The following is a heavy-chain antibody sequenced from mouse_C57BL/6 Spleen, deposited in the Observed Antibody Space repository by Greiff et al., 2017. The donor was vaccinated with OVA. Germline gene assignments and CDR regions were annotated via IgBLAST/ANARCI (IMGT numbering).Heavy chain of an antibody. CDR3: EREMGRAMDY. D-gene: IGHD4-1*01. CDR1: GFTFSGYA. J-gene: IGHJ4*01. CDR2: ISDGGSYT. Sequence: EVKVVESGGGLVKPGGSLKLSCAASGFTFSGYAMSWVRQTPEKRLEWVATISDGGSYTYYPDNVKGRATFSRDNAKNNLYLQMSHLKSEDTAMYCCEREMGRAMDYWGKGTSVTVSS. V-gene: IGHV5-4*01.